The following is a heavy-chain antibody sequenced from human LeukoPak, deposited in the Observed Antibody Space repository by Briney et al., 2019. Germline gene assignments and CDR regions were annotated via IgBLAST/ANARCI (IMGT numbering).Heavy chain of an antibody. CDR2: TYYRSKWYN. Sequence: SQTLSLTCALSGVSVPSNRVVWNWIRQSPSRGLEWLGRTYYRSKWYNDYAVSVKSRITINPDTSKNQFSLQLKFVTPEDTAVYYCARGGGLEDFDYWGRGTLVTVSS. CDR1: GVSVPSNRVV. D-gene: IGHD3-10*01. J-gene: IGHJ4*02. V-gene: IGHV6-1*01. CDR3: ARGGGLEDFDY.